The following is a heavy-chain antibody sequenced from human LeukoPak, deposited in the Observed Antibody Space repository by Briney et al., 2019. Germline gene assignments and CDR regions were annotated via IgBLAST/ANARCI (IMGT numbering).Heavy chain of an antibody. CDR2: INPNSGGT. Sequence: ASVKVSCKASGYTFTSYYMHWVRQAPGQGLEWMGWINPNSGGTNYAQKFQGRVTMTRDTSISTAYMELSRLRSHDTAVYYCAMVVAATRRAFDIWGQGKMVTVSS. D-gene: IGHD2-15*01. CDR3: AMVVAATRRAFDI. J-gene: IGHJ3*02. CDR1: GYTFTSYY. V-gene: IGHV1-2*02.